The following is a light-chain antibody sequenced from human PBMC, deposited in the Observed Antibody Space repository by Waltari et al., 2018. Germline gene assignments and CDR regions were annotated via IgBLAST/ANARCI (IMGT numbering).Light chain of an antibody. J-gene: IGKJ2*01. Sequence: VMTQSPGTLSVSPGERATLSCRATQSIGTYLAWYQQKPGQAPRLLIYGASNRATGVPARFTGSGSGTEFTLTISRLQSEDCGVYFCQQYNNWPLFGQGTKLEIK. CDR1: QSIGTY. V-gene: IGKV3-15*01. CDR3: QQYNNWPL. CDR2: GAS.